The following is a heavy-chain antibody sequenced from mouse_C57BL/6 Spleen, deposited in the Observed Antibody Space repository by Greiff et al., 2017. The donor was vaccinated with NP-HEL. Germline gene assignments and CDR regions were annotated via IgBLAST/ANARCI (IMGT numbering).Heavy chain of an antibody. CDR1: GYSFTGYY. V-gene: IGHV1-42*01. D-gene: IGHD2-5*01. CDR2: INPSTGGT. J-gene: IGHJ2*01. Sequence: EVKLQESGPELVKPGASVKISCKASGYSFTGYYMNWVKQSPEKSLEWIGEINPSTGGTTYNQKFKAKATLTVDKSSSTAYMQLKSLTSEDSAVYYCAYSNWDYWGQGTTLTVSS. CDR3: AYSNWDY.